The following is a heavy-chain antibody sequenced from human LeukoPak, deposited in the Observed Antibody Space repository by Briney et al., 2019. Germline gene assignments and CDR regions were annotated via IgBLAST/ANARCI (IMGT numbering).Heavy chain of an antibody. D-gene: IGHD6-6*01. Sequence: SETLSLTCTVSGGSISSSSYYWGWIRQPPGKGLEWIGSIYYSGSTYYNPSLKSRVTISLDTSRNQFSLKLSSVTAADTAIYYCARDFSSSSTVYYYYYMDVWGKGTTVTVSS. CDR3: ARDFSSSSTVYYYYYMDV. CDR2: IYYSGST. J-gene: IGHJ6*03. CDR1: GGSISSSSYY. V-gene: IGHV4-39*07.